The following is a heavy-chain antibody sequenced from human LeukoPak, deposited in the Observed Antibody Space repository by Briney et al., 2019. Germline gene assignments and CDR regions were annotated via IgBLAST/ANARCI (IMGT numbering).Heavy chain of an antibody. V-gene: IGHV4-31*03. CDR1: GGSISSGGYY. CDR3: ARGSHGDCSDY. Sequence: SETLSLTCTVSGGSISSGGYYWSWIRQHPGKGLEWIGYIYYSGSTYYNPSLKSRVTISVDTSKNQFSLKLSSVTAADTAVYYCARGSHGDCSDYWGQGTLVTVSS. J-gene: IGHJ4*02. CDR2: IYYSGST. D-gene: IGHD2-21*02.